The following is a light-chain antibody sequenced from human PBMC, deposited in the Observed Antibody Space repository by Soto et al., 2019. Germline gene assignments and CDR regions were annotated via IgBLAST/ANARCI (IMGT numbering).Light chain of an antibody. CDR2: GTS. Sequence: VVMTQSPASLAVSPGERVTLACRASQTVDGDVAWYQHKPGQPPRLLIYGTSSRATGIPDRFRGSGSGTDFTLTISRLEPEDFAVYYCQQYGSSPPWTFGQGTKVDIK. V-gene: IGKV3-20*01. CDR3: QQYGSSPPWT. CDR1: QTVDGD. J-gene: IGKJ1*01.